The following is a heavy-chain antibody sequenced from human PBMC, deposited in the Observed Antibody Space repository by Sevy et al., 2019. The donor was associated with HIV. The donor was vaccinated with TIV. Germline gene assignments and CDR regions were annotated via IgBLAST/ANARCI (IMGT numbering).Heavy chain of an antibody. D-gene: IGHD3-22*01. CDR3: AGGRYDSRGSFDAFDI. Sequence: GGSLRLSCKPSGFTFISYAMSWVRQAPGKGLEWVSTIYGSSGGTYYADSVKGRFTISRENSKNTLYLQMNSLRTKDTAVYYCAGGRYDSRGSFDAFDIWGQGTMVTVSS. CDR2: IYGSSGGT. V-gene: IGHV3-23*01. J-gene: IGHJ3*02. CDR1: GFTFISYA.